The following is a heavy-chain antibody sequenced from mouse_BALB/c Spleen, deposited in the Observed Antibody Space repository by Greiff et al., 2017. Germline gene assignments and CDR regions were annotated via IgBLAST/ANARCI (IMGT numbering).Heavy chain of an antibody. D-gene: IGHD2-14*01. Sequence: EVQLQQSGPSLVTPSQTLSLTCSVTGDSITSGYWNWIRKFPGNKLEYMGYISYSGSTYYNPSLKSRISITRDTSKNQYYLQLNSVTTEDTATYYCARQNYRYDGYFDYWGQGTTLTVSA. CDR2: ISYSGST. J-gene: IGHJ2*01. CDR1: GDSITSGY. V-gene: IGHV3-8*02. CDR3: ARQNYRYDGYFDY.